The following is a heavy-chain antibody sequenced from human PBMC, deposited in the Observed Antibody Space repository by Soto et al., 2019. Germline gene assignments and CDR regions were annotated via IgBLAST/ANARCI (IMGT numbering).Heavy chain of an antibody. J-gene: IGHJ6*02. CDR3: ARGGDYDILTGYRPIYYYYGMDV. D-gene: IGHD3-9*01. Sequence: QVQLQESGPGLVKPSETLSLTCTVSGGSISSYYWSWIRQPAGKGLECIGRIDTSGSTNYNPSLKSRVTMSLDTSKNQFSLKLSFVTAADTAVYYCARGGDYDILTGYRPIYYYYGMDVWGQGTTVTVSS. V-gene: IGHV4-4*07. CDR1: GGSISSYY. CDR2: IDTSGST.